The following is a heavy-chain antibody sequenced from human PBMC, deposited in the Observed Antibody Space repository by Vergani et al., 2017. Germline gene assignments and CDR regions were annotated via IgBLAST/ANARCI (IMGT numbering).Heavy chain of an antibody. CDR2: IIPIFGTA. J-gene: IGHJ6*03. V-gene: IGHV1-69*13. Sequence: QVQLVQSGAEVKKPGSSVKVSCKASGGPFSSYVISWVRQAPGNGLEWVGGIIPIFGTANYAQKFQGRVTITADESTTTAYMGLSSLRSEDTDMSYCERGVKGASNYYYYMDVWGKGTTVTVSS. CDR3: ERGVKGASNYYYYMDV. CDR1: GGPFSSYV. D-gene: IGHD1-26*01.